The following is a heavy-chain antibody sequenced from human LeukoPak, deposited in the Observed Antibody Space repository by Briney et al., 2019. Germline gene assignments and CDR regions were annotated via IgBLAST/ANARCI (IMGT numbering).Heavy chain of an antibody. V-gene: IGHV3-23*01. CDR3: AEGGELPFDY. D-gene: IGHD3-10*01. J-gene: IGHJ4*02. CDR1: GFTFRDYA. CDR2: FSAGGNRT. Sequence: GGSLRLSCAASGFTFRDYAMTWVRQAPGKGPEWVSTFSAGGNRTYYADSVKGRFIITRDNSKNTLYPQMNSLRAEDTAVYYCAEGGELPFDYWGQGTLVTVSS.